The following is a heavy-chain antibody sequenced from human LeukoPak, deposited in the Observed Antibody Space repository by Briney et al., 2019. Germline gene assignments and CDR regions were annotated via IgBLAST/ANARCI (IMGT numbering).Heavy chain of an antibody. CDR1: GFTFSSYG. J-gene: IGHJ4*02. CDR3: AHIPSSSDY. Sequence: GGSLRLSCAASGFTFSSYGMHWVRQAPGKGLEWVAVISYDGSNKYYADSVKGRFTISRDNSKNTLYLQMNSLRAEDTAVYYCAHIPSSSDYWGQGTLVTDSS. CDR2: ISYDGSNK. V-gene: IGHV3-30*03. D-gene: IGHD6-6*01.